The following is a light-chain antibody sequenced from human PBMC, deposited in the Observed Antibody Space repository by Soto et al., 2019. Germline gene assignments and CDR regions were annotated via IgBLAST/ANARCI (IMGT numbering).Light chain of an antibody. Sequence: DIQMTQSPSTLSGCVGDRVTITCGASQTISSCLAWYQQKPWKAPKLLIYKASTLKSRVPSRFSGSGSGTDFTLTISSLQPEDFATYYCQQSYSTLRTTFGQGTKVDIK. CDR3: QQSYSTLRTT. V-gene: IGKV1-5*03. CDR1: QTISSC. J-gene: IGKJ1*01. CDR2: KAS.